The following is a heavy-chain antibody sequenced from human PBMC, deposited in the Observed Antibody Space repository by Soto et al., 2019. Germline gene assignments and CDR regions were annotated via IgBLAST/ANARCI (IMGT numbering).Heavy chain of an antibody. CDR1: GYTFTSYG. V-gene: IGHV1-18*01. J-gene: IGHJ4*02. D-gene: IGHD3-3*01. CDR3: ARSPPGDFWSGYWIIPNGGNYFDY. CDR2: ISAYNGNT. Sequence: ASVKVSCKASGYTFTSYGISWVRQAPGQGLEWMGWISAYNGNTNYAQKLQGRVTMTTDTSTSTAYMELRSLRSDDTAVYYCARSPPGDFWSGYWIIPNGGNYFDYWGQGTLVTVSS.